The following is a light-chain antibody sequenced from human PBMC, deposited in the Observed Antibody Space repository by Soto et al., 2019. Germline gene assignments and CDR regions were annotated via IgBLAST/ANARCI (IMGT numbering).Light chain of an antibody. V-gene: IGLV2-14*03. CDR1: SSDVGGYNY. CDR3: SSYTTSNTRQIV. CDR2: DVS. Sequence: QSVLTQPASVSGSPGQSITISCTGTSSDVGGYNYVSWYQHHPGKSPKFIIYDVSNRPSGVFNRFSGSKSGNTASLTISGLQPEDEADYYCSSYTTSNTRQIVFGTGTKVTVL. J-gene: IGLJ1*01.